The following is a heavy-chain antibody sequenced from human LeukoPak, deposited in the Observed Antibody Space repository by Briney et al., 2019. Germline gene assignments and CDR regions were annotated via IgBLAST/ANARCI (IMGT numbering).Heavy chain of an antibody. Sequence: ASVKVSCKTSGYSFSNFGIAWVRQAPGQGLAWLGWTSPYGETPTYAQEFQGRVTMTTDTSTTAAYMELRSLTSGDTAMYYCAKVDPPIIGGARGDSFHVWGQGTMVIVSS. CDR2: TSPYGETP. CDR3: AKVDPPIIGGARGDSFHV. J-gene: IGHJ3*01. CDR1: GYSFSNFG. D-gene: IGHD3-16*01. V-gene: IGHV1-18*01.